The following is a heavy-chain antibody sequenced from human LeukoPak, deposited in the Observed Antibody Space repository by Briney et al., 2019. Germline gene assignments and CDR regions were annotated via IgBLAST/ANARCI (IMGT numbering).Heavy chain of an antibody. D-gene: IGHD3-3*01. V-gene: IGHV3-48*01. CDR1: GFTFSSYN. CDR3: ARDGLDFWSGYPTTVDY. CDR2: ISSSSNTI. J-gene: IGHJ4*02. Sequence: GGSLRLSCAASGFTFSSYNMNWVRQSPGKGLEWVSYISSSSNTIYYADSVKGRFTISRDNTNNSLYLQMNSLRAEDTAVYYCARDGLDFWSGYPTTVDYWGQGTLVTVSS.